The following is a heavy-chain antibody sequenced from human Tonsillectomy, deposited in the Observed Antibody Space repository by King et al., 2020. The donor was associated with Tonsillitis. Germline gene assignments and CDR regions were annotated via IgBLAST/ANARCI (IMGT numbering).Heavy chain of an antibody. CDR2: IYASWSA. CDR3: ARDRGLVTPYYYGLDV. V-gene: IGHV4-30-2*01. J-gene: IGHJ6*02. Sequence: QLQESGSGLVKPSQTLSLTCDVSCGPINNGGGVYSWTWIRQPPGKVLEVLGYIYASWSAYYNPSLKSRVTISVDRSTNTFSLRLTSVTAADTAVYYCARDRGLVTPYYYGLDVWGQGTTVIVSS. CDR1: CGPINNGGGVYS. D-gene: IGHD3/OR15-3a*01.